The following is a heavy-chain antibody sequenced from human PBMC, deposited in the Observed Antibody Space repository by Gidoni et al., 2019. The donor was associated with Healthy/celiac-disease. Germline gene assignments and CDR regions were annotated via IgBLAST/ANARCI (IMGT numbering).Heavy chain of an antibody. J-gene: IGHJ4*02. D-gene: IGHD6-19*01. CDR1: GGSISSYS. CDR3: AGGDSSGWFYFDY. V-gene: IGHV4-59*01. Sequence: QVQLQESVPGLVTPSETLSLTCTVSGGSISSYSWSWIRQPPGKGLEWIGYIYYSGSTNYNPSLKSRVTISVDTSKNQFSLKLSSVTAADTAVYYCAGGDSSGWFYFDYWGQGTLVTVSS. CDR2: IYYSGST.